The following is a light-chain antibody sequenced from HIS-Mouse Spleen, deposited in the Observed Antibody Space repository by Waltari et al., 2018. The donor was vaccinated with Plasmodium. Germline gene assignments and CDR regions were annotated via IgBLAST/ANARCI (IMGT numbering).Light chain of an antibody. V-gene: IGLV2-23*01. CDR1: SSDDGSYNL. Sequence: QSALTQPASVSGSPGQSIPISCTGSSSDDGSYNLVSWYQQHPGKAPKLMIYEGSKRPSGVSNRFSGSKSGNTASLTISGLQAEDEADYYCCSYAGSSTWVFGGGTKLTVL. CDR3: CSYAGSSTWV. CDR2: EGS. J-gene: IGLJ3*02.